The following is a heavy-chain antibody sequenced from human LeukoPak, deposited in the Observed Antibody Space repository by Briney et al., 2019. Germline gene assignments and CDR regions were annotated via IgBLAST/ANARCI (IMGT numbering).Heavy chain of an antibody. Sequence: GESLKISCKGSGYSFTSYWIGWVRQMPGKGLEWMGIIYPGDSDTRYSPSFQGQVPISADKGISTAYLQWSSLKASDTAIYYCASVGPHILWSLHHWGQGTLVTVSS. CDR3: ASVGPHILWSLHH. V-gene: IGHV5-51*01. CDR2: IYPGDSDT. D-gene: IGHD2-8*02. CDR1: GYSFTSYW. J-gene: IGHJ5*02.